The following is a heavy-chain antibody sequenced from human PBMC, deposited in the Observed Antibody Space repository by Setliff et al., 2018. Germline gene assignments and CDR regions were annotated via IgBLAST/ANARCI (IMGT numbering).Heavy chain of an antibody. J-gene: IGHJ3*02. Sequence: ASVKVSCQASGYTFNSYGINWLRQAPGQGLEWLGWISPYNGNTKYAQTVQDRITMATDASTRTSYMELSSLRSDDTAVYFCARSSDSGYYHQRDAFDIWGQGTRVTVSS. V-gene: IGHV1-18*04. CDR3: ARSSDSGYYHQRDAFDI. CDR2: ISPYNGNT. CDR1: GYTFNSYG. D-gene: IGHD3-22*01.